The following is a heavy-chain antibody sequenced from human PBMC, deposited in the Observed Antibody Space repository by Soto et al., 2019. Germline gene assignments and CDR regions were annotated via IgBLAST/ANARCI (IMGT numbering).Heavy chain of an antibody. J-gene: IGHJ5*02. V-gene: IGHV1-18*01. CDR1: GYTFTSYG. CDR2: ISAYNGNT. Sequence: ASVKVSCTASGYTFTSYGISWVRQAPGQGLEWMGWISAYNGNTNYAQKLQGRVTMTTDTSTSTAYMELRSLRSDDTAVYYCARDPCSGGSCYGGSWFDPWGQGTLVTV. CDR3: ARDPCSGGSCYGGSWFDP. D-gene: IGHD2-15*01.